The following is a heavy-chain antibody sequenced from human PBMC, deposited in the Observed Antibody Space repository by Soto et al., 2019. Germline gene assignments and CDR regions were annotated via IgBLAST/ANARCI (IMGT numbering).Heavy chain of an antibody. CDR2: IYYSGST. J-gene: IGHJ4*02. CDR1: GGSSSGGGDY. D-gene: IGHD6-6*01. Sequence: PSETLCLTCTVSGGSSSGGGDYWSWIRQHPGKGLEWIGYIYYSGSTYYNPSLKSRVTISVDTSKNQFSLKLSSVTAADTAVYYCARSKGPLPYSSSSFDYWGQGTLVTVSS. CDR3: ARSKGPLPYSSSSFDY. V-gene: IGHV4-31*03.